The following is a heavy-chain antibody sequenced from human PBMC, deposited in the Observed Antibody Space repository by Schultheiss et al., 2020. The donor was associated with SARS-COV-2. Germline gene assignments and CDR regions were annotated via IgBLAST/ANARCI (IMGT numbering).Heavy chain of an antibody. CDR3: ARLPGGIYGDYVIPPDY. Sequence: SETLSLTCTVSGGSISSSSYYWGWIRQPPGKGLEWIGSIYYSGSTYYNPSLKSRVTISVDTSKNQFSLKLSSVTAADTAVYYCARLPGGIYGDYVIPPDYWGQGTLVTVSS. V-gene: IGHV4-39*01. CDR2: IYYSGST. J-gene: IGHJ4*02. D-gene: IGHD4-17*01. CDR1: GGSISSSSYY.